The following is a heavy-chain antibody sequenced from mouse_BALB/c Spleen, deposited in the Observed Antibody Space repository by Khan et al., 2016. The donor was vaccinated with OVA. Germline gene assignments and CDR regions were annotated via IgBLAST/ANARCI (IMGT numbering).Heavy chain of an antibody. D-gene: IGHD2-10*01. J-gene: IGHJ4*01. V-gene: IGHV2-6-1*01. Sequence: QVQLKESEPGLVAPSQSLSITCTISGFSLTNYGVHWVRQPPGKGLEWLVVIWSDGSTTYNSALKSRLTISKDNSKSHVFLKMNSLQTDDTAVYFSAIQPYYHYNIMDYWGQGTSVTVSS. CDR2: IWSDGST. CDR1: GFSLTNYG. CDR3: AIQPYYHYNIMDY.